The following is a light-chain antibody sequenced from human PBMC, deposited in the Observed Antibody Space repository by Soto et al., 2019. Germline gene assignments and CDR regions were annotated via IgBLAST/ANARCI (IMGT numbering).Light chain of an antibody. CDR3: QHYGAAPWT. CDR1: QTVSGSY. Sequence: EIVLTQSAGTLSLSPGERATLSCRASQTVSGSYLAWFQQKPGQTPRLLIYAASTRAAGVPGRFSGSGSGTDFSLTITSLEREDFAVYYCQHYGAAPWTFGQGTKVEIK. CDR2: AAS. V-gene: IGKV3-20*01. J-gene: IGKJ1*01.